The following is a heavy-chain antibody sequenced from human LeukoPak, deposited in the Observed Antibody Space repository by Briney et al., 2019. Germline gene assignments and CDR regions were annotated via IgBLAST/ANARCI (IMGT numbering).Heavy chain of an antibody. CDR2: IYTSGST. CDR3: ARDQGYCSSTSCYPYYYYYMDD. D-gene: IGHD2-2*01. J-gene: IGHJ6*03. V-gene: IGHV4-4*07. Sequence: SETLSLTCTVSGGSISSYYWSWIRQPAGKGLEWIGRIYTSGSTNYNPSLKSRVTKSVDTSKNQFSLKLSSVTAADTAVYYCARDQGYCSSTSCYPYYYYYMDDWGKGTTVTVSS. CDR1: GGSISSYY.